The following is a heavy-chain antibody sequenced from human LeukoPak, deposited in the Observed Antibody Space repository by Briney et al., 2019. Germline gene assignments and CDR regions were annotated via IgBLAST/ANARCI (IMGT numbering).Heavy chain of an antibody. J-gene: IGHJ6*02. CDR2: INHSGST. V-gene: IGHV4-34*01. CDR1: GGSFSGYY. CDR3: ARTPDLYCSSTSCYRPAYYYYGMDV. Sequence: SETLSLTCAVYGGSFSGYYWSWIRQPPGKGLEWIGEINHSGSTNYNPSLKSRVTISVDTSKNQLSLKLSSVTAADTAVYYCARTPDLYCSSTSCYRPAYYYYGMDVWGQGTTVTVSS. D-gene: IGHD2-2*02.